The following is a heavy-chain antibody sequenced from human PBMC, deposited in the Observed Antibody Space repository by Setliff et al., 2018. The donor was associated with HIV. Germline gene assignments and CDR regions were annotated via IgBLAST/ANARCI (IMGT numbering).Heavy chain of an antibody. J-gene: IGHJ6*02. CDR3: ARDYLYYNLYNGSPVYGMDV. V-gene: IGHV3-30*04. CDR2: ISHDGSIE. CDR1: GLTFRSYA. D-gene: IGHD3-3*01. Sequence: GGSLRLSCAASGLTFRSYAMHWVRQAPGKGLEWVADISHDGSIEDYADSVRGRFTISRDNSKSAVYLQMNSLRPEDTALYYCARDYLYYNLYNGSPVYGMDVWGQGTTVTVSS.